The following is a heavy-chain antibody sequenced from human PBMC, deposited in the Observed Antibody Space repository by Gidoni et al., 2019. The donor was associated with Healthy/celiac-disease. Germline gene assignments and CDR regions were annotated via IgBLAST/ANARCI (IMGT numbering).Heavy chain of an antibody. V-gene: IGHV3-15*01. Sequence: EVQLVESGGGLVKPGGTLRLSCAASGFTFSNAWMIWVRQAPGKGLEWVGRIKSKTDGGTTDYAAPVKGRFTISRDDSKNTLYLQMNRLKTEDTAVYYCTTDIGFSVTIDYWGQGTLVTVSS. CDR2: IKSKTDGGTT. D-gene: IGHD4-17*01. CDR3: TTDIGFSVTIDY. CDR1: GFTFSNAW. J-gene: IGHJ4*01.